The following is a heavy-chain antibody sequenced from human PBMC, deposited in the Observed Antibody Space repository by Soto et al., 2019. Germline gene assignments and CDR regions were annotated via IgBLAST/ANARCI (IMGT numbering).Heavy chain of an antibody. J-gene: IGHJ4*02. V-gene: IGHV4-59*01. CDR2: IYYSGST. CDR1: GGSISSYY. CDR3: ARSYYGSGNFDY. Sequence: SETLSLTCTVSGGSISSYYWSWIRQPPGKGLEWIGYIYYSGSTNYNPSLKSRVTISVDTSKNQFSLKLSSVTAADTAVYYCARSYYGSGNFDYWGQGTLVTVSS. D-gene: IGHD3-10*01.